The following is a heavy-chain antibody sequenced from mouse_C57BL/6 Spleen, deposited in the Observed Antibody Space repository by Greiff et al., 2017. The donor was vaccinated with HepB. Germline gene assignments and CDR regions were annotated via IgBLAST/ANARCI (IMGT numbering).Heavy chain of an antibody. CDR1: GFTFSSYA. V-gene: IGHV5-4*01. J-gene: IGHJ2*01. D-gene: IGHD1-1*01. CDR3: AREGFYYGFDY. Sequence: EVKVVESGGGLVKPGGSLKLSCAASGFTFSSYAMSWVRQTPEKRLEWVATISDGGSYTYYPDNVKGRFTISRDNAKNNLYLQMSHLKSEDTAMYYCAREGFYYGFDYWGQGTTLTVSS. CDR2: ISDGGSYT.